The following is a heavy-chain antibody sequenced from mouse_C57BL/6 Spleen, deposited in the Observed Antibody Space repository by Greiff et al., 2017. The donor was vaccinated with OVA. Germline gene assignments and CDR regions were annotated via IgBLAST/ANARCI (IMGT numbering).Heavy chain of an antibody. Sequence: VQRVESGPGLVAPSQSLSITCTVSGFSLTSYGVHWVRQPPGKGLEWLVVIWSDGSTTYNSALKSRLSISKDNSKSQVFLKMNSRQTDDTAMYYCARHVYGSIYAMDYWGQGTSVTVSS. V-gene: IGHV2-6-1*01. CDR2: IWSDGST. D-gene: IGHD1-1*01. CDR1: GFSLTSYG. J-gene: IGHJ4*01. CDR3: ARHVYGSIYAMDY.